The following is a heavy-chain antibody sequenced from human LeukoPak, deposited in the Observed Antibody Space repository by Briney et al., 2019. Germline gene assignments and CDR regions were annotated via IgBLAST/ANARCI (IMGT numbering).Heavy chain of an antibody. CDR3: ARDTLGEGEDANYAVYYFDY. CDR2: MNPNSGNT. D-gene: IGHD4/OR15-4a*01. CDR1: GYTFTSYD. V-gene: IGHV1-8*01. J-gene: IGHJ4*02. Sequence: GASVKVSCKASGYTFTSYDINWVRQATGQGLEWMGWMNPNSGNTGYAQKFQGRVTMTRNTSISTAYMELSSLRADDTAVYYCARDTLGEGEDANYAVYYFDYWGQGTVVTVSS.